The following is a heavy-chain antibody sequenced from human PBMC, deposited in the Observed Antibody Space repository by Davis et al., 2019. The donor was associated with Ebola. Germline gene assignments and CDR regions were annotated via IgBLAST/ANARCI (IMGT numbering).Heavy chain of an antibody. CDR2: MNPNSGNT. V-gene: IGHV1-8*01. D-gene: IGHD6-19*01. CDR1: GYTFTSYD. Sequence: ASVKVSCKASGYTFTSYDINWVRQATGQGLEWMGWMNPNSGNTGYAQKFQGRVTMTRNTSISTAYMELSSLRSEDTAVYYCARAVAGTGGWDWFDPWGQGTLVTVSS. J-gene: IGHJ5*02. CDR3: ARAVAGTGGWDWFDP.